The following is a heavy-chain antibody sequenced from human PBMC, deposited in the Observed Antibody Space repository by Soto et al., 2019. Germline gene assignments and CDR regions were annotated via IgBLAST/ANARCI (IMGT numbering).Heavy chain of an antibody. CDR2: IDWDDDK. Sequence: GSGPTLVNPTQTLTLTCTFSGFSLSTSGMCVSWIRQPPGKALEWLALIDWDDDKYYSTSLKTRLTISKDTSKNQVVLTMTNMDPVDTATYYCARMPSSTYYDILTGYFSGVDHYYYYGMDVWGQGTTVTVSS. CDR3: ARMPSSTYYDILTGYFSGVDHYYYYGMDV. V-gene: IGHV2-70*01. J-gene: IGHJ6*02. D-gene: IGHD3-9*01. CDR1: GFSLSTSGMC.